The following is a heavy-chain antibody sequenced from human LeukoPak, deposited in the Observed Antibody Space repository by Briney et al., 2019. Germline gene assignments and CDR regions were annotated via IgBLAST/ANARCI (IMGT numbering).Heavy chain of an antibody. CDR1: GYTFTSYG. CDR3: ARGRQGDY. J-gene: IGHJ4*02. CDR2: INPSSGGT. Sequence: GASVKVSCKASGYTFTSYGISWVRQAPGQGLEWMGWINPSSGGTNYAQKFQGRVTMTSDTSITTAYMEVSRLRSDDTAVYYCARGRQGDYWGQGTLVTVSS. V-gene: IGHV1-2*02.